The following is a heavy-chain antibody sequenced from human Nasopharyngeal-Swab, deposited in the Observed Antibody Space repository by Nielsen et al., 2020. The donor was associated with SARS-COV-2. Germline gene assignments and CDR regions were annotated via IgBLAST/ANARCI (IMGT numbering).Heavy chain of an antibody. CDR1: GYTFTSYD. V-gene: IGHV1-8*01. J-gene: IGHJ6*03. CDR2: MNPNSGNT. D-gene: IGHD3-22*01. CDR3: ARAERGRIVVVITSFYYYHMDV. Sequence: ASVKVSCKASGYTFTSYDINWVRQATGQGLEWMGWMNPNSGNTGYAQKFQGRVTMTRNTSISTAYMELSSLRSEDTAVYYCARAERGRIVVVITSFYYYHMDVWGKGTTVTVSS.